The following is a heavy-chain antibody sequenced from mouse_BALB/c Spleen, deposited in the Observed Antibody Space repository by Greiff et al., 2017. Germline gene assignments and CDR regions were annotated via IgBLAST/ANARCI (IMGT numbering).Heavy chain of an antibody. V-gene: IGHV1-7*01. J-gene: IGHJ1*01. CDR2: INPSTGYT. CDR3: ASRYIDV. CDR1: GYTFTSYW. Sequence: QVQLQQSGAELAKPGASVKMSCKASGYTFTSYWMHWVKQRPGQGLEWIGYINPSTGYTEYNQKFKDKATLTADKSSSTAYMQLSSLTSEDSAVYYGASRYIDVWGAGTTVTVSS.